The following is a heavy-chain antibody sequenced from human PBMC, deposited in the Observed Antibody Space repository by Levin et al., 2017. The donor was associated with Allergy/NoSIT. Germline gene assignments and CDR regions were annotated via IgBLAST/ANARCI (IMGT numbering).Heavy chain of an antibody. D-gene: IGHD2-21*02. J-gene: IGHJ4*02. V-gene: IGHV3-23*01. CDR3: AKGSHPGDSKVAPFDY. CDR2: ISGSGGST. CDR1: GFTFSSYA. Sequence: PGGSLRLSCAASGFTFSSYAMSWVRQAPGKGLEWVSAISGSGGSTYYADSVKGRFTISRDNSKNTLYLQMNSLRAEDTAVYYCAKGSHPGDSKVAPFDYWGQGTLVTVSS.